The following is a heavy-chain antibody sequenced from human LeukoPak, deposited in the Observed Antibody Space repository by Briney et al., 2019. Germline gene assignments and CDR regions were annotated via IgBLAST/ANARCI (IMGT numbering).Heavy chain of an antibody. CDR3: ASGGYSYGFDY. Sequence: TLSLTCAVSGGSISSGGYSWSWIRQPPGKGLEWIGYIYHNGNTYYSPSLKSRVTISVDRSKNQLSLKLSSVTAADTAMYYCASGGYSYGFDYWGRGTLVTVSS. CDR1: GGSISSGGYS. V-gene: IGHV4-30-2*01. D-gene: IGHD5-18*01. J-gene: IGHJ4*02. CDR2: IYHNGNT.